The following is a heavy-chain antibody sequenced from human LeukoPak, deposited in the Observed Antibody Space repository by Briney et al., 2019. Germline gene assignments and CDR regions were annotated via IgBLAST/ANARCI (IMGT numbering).Heavy chain of an antibody. CDR3: ARGDCSSTSCYLDY. V-gene: IGHV4-34*01. Sequence: SETLSLTCAVYGGSFSGYYWSWIRQPPGKGLEWIGEINHSGSTNYNPSLKSRVTISVDTSKNQFSLKLSSVTAADTAVYYCARGDCSSTSCYLDYLGQGTLVTVSS. CDR1: GGSFSGYY. CDR2: INHSGST. D-gene: IGHD2-2*01. J-gene: IGHJ4*02.